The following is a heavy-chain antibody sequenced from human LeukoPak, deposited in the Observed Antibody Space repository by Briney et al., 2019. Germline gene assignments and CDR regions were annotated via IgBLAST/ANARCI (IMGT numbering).Heavy chain of an antibody. Sequence: SQTLSLTCAISGDSVSSNSAAWNWIRQSPSRGLEWLGRTYYRSKWYNDYAVSVKSRITINPDTSKNQFSLQLNSVTPEDTAVYYCATDLAYCSSTTCRIPAGYFDLWGRGTLVTVSS. CDR2: TYYRSKWYN. J-gene: IGHJ2*01. CDR3: ATDLAYCSSTTCRIPAGYFDL. CDR1: GDSVSSNSAA. V-gene: IGHV6-1*01. D-gene: IGHD2-2*01.